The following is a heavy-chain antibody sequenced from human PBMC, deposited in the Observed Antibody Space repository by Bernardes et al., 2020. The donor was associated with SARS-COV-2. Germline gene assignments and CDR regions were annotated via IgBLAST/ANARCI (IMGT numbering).Heavy chain of an antibody. Sequence: GGSLRPSCAASGFSVSAYWMHWVRQVPGEGLVWVSRINEDGSIINYADSVKGRFTISRDIADNTLYLQMNSLRAEDTAVYYCARDFGGNYDYWGQGTLVTVSS. CDR2: INEDGSII. CDR1: GFSVSAYW. V-gene: IGHV3-74*01. D-gene: IGHD2-15*01. J-gene: IGHJ4*02. CDR3: ARDFGGNYDY.